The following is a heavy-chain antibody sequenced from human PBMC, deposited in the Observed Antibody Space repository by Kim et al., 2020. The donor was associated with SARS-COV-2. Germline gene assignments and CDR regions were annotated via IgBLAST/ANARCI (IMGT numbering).Heavy chain of an antibody. CDR2: ISAYNGNT. V-gene: IGHV1-18*01. J-gene: IGHJ4*02. CDR3: ARSNHDYGTLGLGY. CDR1: GYTFTSYG. D-gene: IGHD4-17*01. Sequence: ASVKVSCKASGYTFTSYGISWVRQAPGQGLEWMGWISAYNGNTNYAQKLQGRVTMTTDTSTSTAYMELRSLRSDDTAVYYCARSNHDYGTLGLGYWGQGTLVTVSS.